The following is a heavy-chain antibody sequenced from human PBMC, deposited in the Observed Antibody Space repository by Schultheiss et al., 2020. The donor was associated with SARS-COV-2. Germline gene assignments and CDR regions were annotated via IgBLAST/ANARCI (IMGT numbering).Heavy chain of an antibody. Sequence: SETLSLTCAVYGGSFSGYYWSWIRQPPGKGLEWIGYIYYSGSTYYNPSLKSRVTISVDTSKNQFSLKLSSVTAADTAVYYCARGLYYVDYFDYWGQGTLVTVSS. D-gene: IGHD2-2*02. CDR3: ARGLYYVDYFDY. J-gene: IGHJ4*02. CDR2: IYYSGST. CDR1: GGSFSGYY. V-gene: IGHV4-34*01.